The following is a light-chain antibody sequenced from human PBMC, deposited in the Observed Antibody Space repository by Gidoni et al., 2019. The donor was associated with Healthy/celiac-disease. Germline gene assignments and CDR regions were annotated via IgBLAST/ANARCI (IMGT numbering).Light chain of an antibody. J-gene: IGKJ2*01. CDR2: DAS. V-gene: IGKV1-33*01. Sequence: DIQMTQAPSSLSASVGDRVTITCQASQDISNYLNWYQQKPGKAPKLLIYDASNLETGVPSRFSGSGSGTDFTFTISSLQPEDIATYYCQQYANLPYTFGQXTKLEIK. CDR1: QDISNY. CDR3: QQYANLPYT.